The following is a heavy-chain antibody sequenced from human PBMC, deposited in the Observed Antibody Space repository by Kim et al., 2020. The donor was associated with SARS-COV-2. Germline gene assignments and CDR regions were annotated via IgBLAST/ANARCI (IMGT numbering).Heavy chain of an antibody. D-gene: IGHD1-7*01. CDR3: VRVNQNYDFDF. Sequence: SGSYADPVRGRFTISRDNAKNTVYLQMNSLRAEDTAVYYCVRVNQNYDFDFWGQGTLVTVSS. CDR2: SG. V-gene: IGHV3-74*01. J-gene: IGHJ4*02.